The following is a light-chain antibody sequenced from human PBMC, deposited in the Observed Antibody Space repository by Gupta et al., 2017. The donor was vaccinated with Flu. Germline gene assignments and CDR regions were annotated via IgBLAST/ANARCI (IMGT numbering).Light chain of an antibody. CDR2: DAS. CDR3: QQDNNLPIT. CDR1: QDINNY. V-gene: IGKV1-33*01. Sequence: PTSLSASVGDRVTITCQASQDINNYLNWYQQKPGKAPKLLIYDASNVETGVPSRFSGSGSGTXFTFTIXSLQPEDAATYYCQQDNNLPITFGXGTKVEIK. J-gene: IGKJ4*01.